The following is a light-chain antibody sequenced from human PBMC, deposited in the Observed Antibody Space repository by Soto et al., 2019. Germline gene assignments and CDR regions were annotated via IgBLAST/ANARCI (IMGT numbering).Light chain of an antibody. J-gene: IGKJ1*01. V-gene: IGKV3-20*01. CDR3: QQYGSSFAT. CDR1: QSVGSK. CDR2: GAS. Sequence: EIVLTQSPGTLSVSPGERATLSCRASQSVGSKLAWYRQAPGQAPRLLIYGASTRATDTPARFSGSGAGTDFTLTISNVEPVDFAVYSCQQYGSSFATFGQGTQVE.